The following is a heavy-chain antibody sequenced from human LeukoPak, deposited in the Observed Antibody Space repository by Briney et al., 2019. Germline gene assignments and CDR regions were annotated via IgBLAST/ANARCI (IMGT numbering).Heavy chain of an antibody. Sequence: SETLSLTCTVSGGSISSYYWSWIRQPPGKGLEWIGYIYYSGSTNYNPSLKSRVTISVDTSKNQFSLKPSSVTAADTAVYYCARGCGYCSSTSCYAGWFDPWGQGTLVTVSS. V-gene: IGHV4-59*01. CDR1: GGSISSYY. CDR2: IYYSGST. CDR3: ARGCGYCSSTSCYAGWFDP. D-gene: IGHD2-2*01. J-gene: IGHJ5*02.